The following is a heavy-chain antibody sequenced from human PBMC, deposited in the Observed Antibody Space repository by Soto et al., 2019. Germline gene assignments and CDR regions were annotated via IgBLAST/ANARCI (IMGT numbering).Heavy chain of an antibody. V-gene: IGHV3-15*07. Sequence: EVHLVESGGGLVKPGGSLRLSWAASGFTFSNAWINWVRQTPGRGLEWVGRVKSKNDGGTTDFAAPVKGRFAISRDDSQNMVYLEMNSLQTEDTAMYYCNTYSYIYPITVRFDYLGHGTLVTVSS. CDR3: NTYSYIYPITVRFDY. CDR2: VKSKNDGGTT. D-gene: IGHD2-15*01. CDR1: GFTFSNAW. J-gene: IGHJ4*01.